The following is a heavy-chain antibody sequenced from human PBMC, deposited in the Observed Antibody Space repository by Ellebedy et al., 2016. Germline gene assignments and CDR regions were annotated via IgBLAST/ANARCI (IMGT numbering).Heavy chain of an antibody. D-gene: IGHD2-2*01. CDR2: ISYDARDQ. V-gene: IGHV3-30*03. CDR1: GFTFSTYA. J-gene: IGHJ3*01. CDR3: ARDRRSNTVLGACAT. Sequence: GGSLRLSXEVSGFTFSTYAMNWVRQAPGKGLEWVATISYDARDQYYLDSVKGRFTISRDYTKNTLYLQMDSLRPDDTAVYYCARDRRSNTVLGACATWGQGTMVIVSS.